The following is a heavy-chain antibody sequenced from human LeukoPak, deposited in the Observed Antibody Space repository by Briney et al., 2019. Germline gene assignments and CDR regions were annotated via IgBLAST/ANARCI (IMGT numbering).Heavy chain of an antibody. D-gene: IGHD1-26*01. CDR2: ISGDGSVT. J-gene: IGHJ4*02. CDR3: AKDKRGGSDYVYFDY. Sequence: GGSLRLSCAASGFAFDSYAMNWVRLAPGKGLEWDSTISGDGSVTYFADSVRGRFTISRDNSKETLYLHMNRLRAEDTAIYCWAKDKRGGSDYVYFDYWGQGTLVTVSS. CDR1: GFAFDSYA. V-gene: IGHV3-23*01.